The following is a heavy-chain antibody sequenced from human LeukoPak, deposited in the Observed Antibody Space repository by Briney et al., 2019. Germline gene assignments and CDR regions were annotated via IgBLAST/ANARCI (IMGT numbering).Heavy chain of an antibody. CDR3: ARGRQDVTMIVVVMTAVSYYLDV. CDR2: MNPSGSP. Sequence: SETLSLTCAVYGGSFSGYHWTWIRQTPEKGREWIGEMNPSGSPNYNPSLKSRVTISVDTSKNQFSLELSSVTAADTAVYYCARGRQDVTMIVVVMTAVSYYLDVWGKGTTVTVS. V-gene: IGHV4-34*01. J-gene: IGHJ6*03. D-gene: IGHD3-22*01. CDR1: GGSFSGYH.